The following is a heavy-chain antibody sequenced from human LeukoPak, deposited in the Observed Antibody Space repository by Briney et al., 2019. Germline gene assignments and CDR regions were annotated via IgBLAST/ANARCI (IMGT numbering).Heavy chain of an antibody. Sequence: SQTLSLTCTVSGDSISSGGYFWTWIRQYPGKDLEWIGYISYSGTPYSSPSLESRVTISADTSQNRFSLRLYSVTAADTAVYYCARLHCSSASCSRGGGFDYWGQGTLVTVSS. V-gene: IGHV4-31*03. D-gene: IGHD2-2*01. CDR2: ISYSGTP. J-gene: IGHJ4*02. CDR1: GDSISSGGYF. CDR3: ARLHCSSASCSRGGGFDY.